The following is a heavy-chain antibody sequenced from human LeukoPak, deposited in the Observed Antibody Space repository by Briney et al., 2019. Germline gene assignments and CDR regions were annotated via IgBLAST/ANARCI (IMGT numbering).Heavy chain of an antibody. J-gene: IGHJ3*02. D-gene: IGHD4-11*01. V-gene: IGHV3-21*01. CDR2: ISSGSSYI. CDR1: VSTFSRHS. Sequence: GGSLRLSCAASVSTFSRHSMNWVREAPGKGLEWVSYISSGSSYIYYADSVKGRFTISRDNAENSLYLQMNSLRGEDTAVYYCARGGLNYADASDIWGKGTMVTVSS. CDR3: ARGGLNYADASDI.